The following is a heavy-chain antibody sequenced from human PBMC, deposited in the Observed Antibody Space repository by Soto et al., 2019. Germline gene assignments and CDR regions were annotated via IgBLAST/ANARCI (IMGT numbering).Heavy chain of an antibody. Sequence: SETLSLTCTVSGGSISSSSYYWGWIRQPPGKGLEWIGSIYYSGSTYYNPSLKSRVTISVDTSKNQFSLKLSSVTAADTAVYYCARLKYSSGLPPYYMDVWGKGTTVTVSS. J-gene: IGHJ6*03. CDR3: ARLKYSSGLPPYYMDV. V-gene: IGHV4-39*01. D-gene: IGHD6-19*01. CDR1: GGSISSSSYY. CDR2: IYYSGST.